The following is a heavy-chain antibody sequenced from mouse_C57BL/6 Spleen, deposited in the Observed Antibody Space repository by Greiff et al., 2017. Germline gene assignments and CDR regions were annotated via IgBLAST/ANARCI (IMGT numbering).Heavy chain of an antibody. Sequence: QVQLQQPGAELVKPGASVKLSCKASGYTFTSYWMHWVKQRPGQGLEWIGMIHPNSGSTNYNETFKSKATLTVDKSSSTAYMQLSSLTSEDSAVYYCARRDYGSLFDYWGQGTTLTVSS. CDR2: IHPNSGST. V-gene: IGHV1-64*01. J-gene: IGHJ2*01. CDR3: ARRDYGSLFDY. CDR1: GYTFTSYW. D-gene: IGHD2-2*01.